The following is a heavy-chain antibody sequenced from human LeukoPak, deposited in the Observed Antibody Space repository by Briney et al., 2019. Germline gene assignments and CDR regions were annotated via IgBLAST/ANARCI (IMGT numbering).Heavy chain of an antibody. Sequence: SETLSLTCTVSGGSISSYYWSWIRQPPGKGLEWIGYIYYSGSTNYNPSLKSRVTISVDTSKNQFSLKLSSVTAADTAVYYCARGASQDYDFWSGYSDFGYWGQGTLVTVSS. CDR2: IYYSGST. V-gene: IGHV4-59*08. CDR1: GGSISSYY. J-gene: IGHJ4*02. D-gene: IGHD3-3*01. CDR3: ARGASQDYDFWSGYSDFGY.